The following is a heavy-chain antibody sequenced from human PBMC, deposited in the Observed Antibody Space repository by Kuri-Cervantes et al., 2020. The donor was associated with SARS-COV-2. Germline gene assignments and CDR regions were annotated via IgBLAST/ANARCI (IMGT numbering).Heavy chain of an antibody. CDR2: IKQDGSEK. D-gene: IGHD6-19*01. CDR3: ARDQSDSSGWYAEEDYNYYMDV. Sequence: GESLKISCAASGFTFSSYWMSWVRQAPGKGLEWVANIKQDGSEKYYVDSVKGRFTISRDNAKNSLYLQMNSLRAEDTAVYYCARDQSDSSGWYAEEDYNYYMDVWGKGTTVTVSS. V-gene: IGHV3-7*01. CDR1: GFTFSSYW. J-gene: IGHJ6*03.